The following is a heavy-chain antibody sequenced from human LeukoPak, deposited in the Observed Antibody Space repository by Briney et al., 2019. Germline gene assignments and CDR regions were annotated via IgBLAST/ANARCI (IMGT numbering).Heavy chain of an antibody. D-gene: IGHD3-10*01. CDR2: IYTSGST. V-gene: IGHV4-4*07. CDR3: ARYAVRGVIPVGSWFDP. J-gene: IGHJ5*02. CDR1: GGSISSYY. Sequence: SETLSLTCTVSGGSISSYYWSWIRQPAGKGLEWIGRIYTSGSTNYNPSLKSRVTISVDTSENQFSLKLSSVTAAHTAVYYCARYAVRGVIPVGSWFDPWGQGTLVTVSS.